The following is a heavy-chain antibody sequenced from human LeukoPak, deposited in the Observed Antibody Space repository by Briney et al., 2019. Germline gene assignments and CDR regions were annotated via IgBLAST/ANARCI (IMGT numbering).Heavy chain of an antibody. CDR1: GYSFTGYY. CDR2: INPNSGGA. Sequence: ASVKVSCKASGYSFTGYYMHWVRQAPGQGLEWMGWINPNSGGANYAQTFQGRVTMTRDTSISTAYMKLSRLRSDDTAVYYCARQGYSGYVFFDYWGQGTLVTVSS. V-gene: IGHV1-2*02. D-gene: IGHD5-12*01. J-gene: IGHJ4*02. CDR3: ARQGYSGYVFFDY.